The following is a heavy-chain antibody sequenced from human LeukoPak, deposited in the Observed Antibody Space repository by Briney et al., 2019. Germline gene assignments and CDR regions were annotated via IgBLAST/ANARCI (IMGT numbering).Heavy chain of an antibody. V-gene: IGHV4-31*03. D-gene: IGHD3-3*01. CDR1: VGSISSGGYY. CDR2: LYFSGST. Sequence: SETLSLTCTVSVGSISSGGYYWSWIRQHPGKGLEWIGYLYFSGSTYYNPSLKSRVTISVDTTKNQFSLRLSSVTAADTAVYYCARVGGTRPDRYYFDYWGQGTLVTVSS. CDR3: ARVGGTRPDRYYFDY. J-gene: IGHJ4*02.